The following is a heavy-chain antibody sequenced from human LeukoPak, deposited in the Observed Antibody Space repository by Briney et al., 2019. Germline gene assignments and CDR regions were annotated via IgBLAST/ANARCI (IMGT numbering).Heavy chain of an antibody. Sequence: SETLSLTCAVYGGSFSGYYWSWIRQPPGKGLEWIGEINHSGSTNYNPSLKSRVTISVDTSKNQFSLTLSSVTAADTAVHYCARVARCTSCFDVDYWGQGTLVTVSS. J-gene: IGHJ4*02. V-gene: IGHV4-34*01. CDR1: GGSFSGYY. D-gene: IGHD2-2*01. CDR3: ARVARCTSCFDVDY. CDR2: INHSGST.